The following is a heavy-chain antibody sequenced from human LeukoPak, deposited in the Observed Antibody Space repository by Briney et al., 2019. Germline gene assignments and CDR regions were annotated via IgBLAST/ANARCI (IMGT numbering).Heavy chain of an antibody. CDR2: NSGSI. J-gene: IGHJ2*01. Sequence: NSGSIGYADSVKGRFTISRDNAKTSLYLQVNSLRAEDTALYYCAKDKDSSGYPNWYFDLWGRGTLVTVSS. V-gene: IGHV3-9*01. D-gene: IGHD3-22*01. CDR3: AKDKDSSGYPNWYFDL.